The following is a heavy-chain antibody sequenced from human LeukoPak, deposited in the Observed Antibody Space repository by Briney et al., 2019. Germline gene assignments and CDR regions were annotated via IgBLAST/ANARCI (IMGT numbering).Heavy chain of an antibody. J-gene: IGHJ4*02. CDR2: ISYDGSNK. Sequence: GGSLRLSCAASGFTFSSYAMHWARQAPGKGLEWVAVISYDGSNKYYADSVKGRFTISRDNSKNTLYLQMNSLRVEDTAVYYCARARIVRGLQLLDYWGQGALVTVSS. D-gene: IGHD1-26*01. CDR1: GFTFSSYA. V-gene: IGHV3-30-3*01. CDR3: ARARIVRGLQLLDY.